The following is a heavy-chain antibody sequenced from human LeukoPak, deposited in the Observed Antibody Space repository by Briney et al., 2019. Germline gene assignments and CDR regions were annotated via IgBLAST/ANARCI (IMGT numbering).Heavy chain of an antibody. J-gene: IGHJ3*02. V-gene: IGHV3-7*01. D-gene: IGHD2-2*01. CDR2: IKQDGSEK. CDR1: GFTFSSYW. Sequence: PGGSLRLSCAASGFTFSSYWMSWVRQAPGKGLERVANIKQDGSEKYYVDSVKGRFTISRDNAKNSLYLQMNSLRAEDTAVYYCARSYAIDAFDIWGQGTMVTVSS. CDR3: ARSYAIDAFDI.